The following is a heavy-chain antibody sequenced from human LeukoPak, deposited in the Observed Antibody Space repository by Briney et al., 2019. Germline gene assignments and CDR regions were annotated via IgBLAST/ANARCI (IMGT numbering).Heavy chain of an antibody. CDR2: INHSGST. CDR3: ARGPHYDSSGYYYFDY. J-gene: IGHJ4*02. Sequence: SSETLSLTCAVYGGSFSGYYWSWIRQPPGKGLEWIGEINHSGSTNYNPSLKSRVTISVDTSKNQFSLKLSSVTAADTAVYYCARGPHYDSSGYYYFDYWGQGTLVTVSS. CDR1: GGSFSGYY. V-gene: IGHV4-34*01. D-gene: IGHD3-22*01.